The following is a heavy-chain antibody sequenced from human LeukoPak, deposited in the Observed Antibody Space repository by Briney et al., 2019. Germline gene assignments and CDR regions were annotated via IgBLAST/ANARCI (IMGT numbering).Heavy chain of an antibody. CDR2: INHSGST. J-gene: IGHJ6*02. D-gene: IGHD2-15*01. V-gene: IGHV4-34*01. CDR3: ARPRAADTNQDYYYYGMDV. Sequence: SETLSLTCAVYGGSCSGYYWSWIRQPPGKGLEWIGEINHSGSTNYNPSLKSRVTISVDTSKNQFSLKLSSVTAADTAVYYCARPRAADTNQDYYYYGMDVWGQGTTVTVSS. CDR1: GGSCSGYY.